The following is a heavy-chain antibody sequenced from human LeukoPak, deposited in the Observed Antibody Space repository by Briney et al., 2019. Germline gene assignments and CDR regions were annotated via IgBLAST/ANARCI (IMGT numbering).Heavy chain of an antibody. CDR3: AREERYDFWSGSSYFDY. V-gene: IGHV4-4*07. D-gene: IGHD3-3*01. CDR1: GDSISSYY. J-gene: IGHJ4*02. Sequence: SETLSLTCTVSGDSISSYYWSWIRQPAGKGLEWIGRIYTSGSTNYNPSLKSRVTMSVDTSKNQFSLKLSSVTAADTAVYYCAREERYDFWSGSSYFDYWGQGTLVTVSS. CDR2: IYTSGST.